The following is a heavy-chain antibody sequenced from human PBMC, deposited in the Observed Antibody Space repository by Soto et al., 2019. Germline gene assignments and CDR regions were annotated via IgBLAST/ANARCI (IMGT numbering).Heavy chain of an antibody. V-gene: IGHV3-30*18. CDR2: ISYDGSNK. D-gene: IGHD6-6*01. CDR1: GFTFSSYG. CDR3: AKDPYSSSWLDY. J-gene: IGHJ4*02. Sequence: VQLVESGGGVVQPGRSLRLSCAASGFTFSSYGMHWVRQAPGKGLEWVAVISYDGSNKYYADSVKGRFTISRDNSKNTLYLQMNSLRAEDTAVYYCAKDPYSSSWLDYWGQGTLVTVSS.